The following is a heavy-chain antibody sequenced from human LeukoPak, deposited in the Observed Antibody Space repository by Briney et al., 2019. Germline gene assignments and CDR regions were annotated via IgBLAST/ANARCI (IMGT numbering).Heavy chain of an antibody. CDR1: EFTFSSYW. V-gene: IGHV3-7*01. J-gene: IGHJ5*02. D-gene: IGHD5-18*01. CDR2: IKQDGSEK. CDR3: ARGAGYGLDP. Sequence: PGGSLRLSCAASEFTFSSYWMSWVRQAPGKGLEWVANIKQDGSEKYYVDSVKGRFTISRDNAKNSLYLQMNSLRAEDTAVYYCARGAGYGLDPWGQGTLVTVSS.